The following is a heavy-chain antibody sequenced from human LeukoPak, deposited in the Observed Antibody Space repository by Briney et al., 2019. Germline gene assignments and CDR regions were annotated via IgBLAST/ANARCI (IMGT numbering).Heavy chain of an antibody. CDR2: IRAYNGNT. Sequence: GASVKVSCKASGYTFTSYGISWVRQAPGQGLEWMGWIRAYNGNTNYAQKLQGRVTMTTDTSTSTAYMELRSLRSDDTAVYYCARDRKYPYYDSSGYYPIDYWGQGTLVTVSS. D-gene: IGHD3-22*01. V-gene: IGHV1-18*01. CDR1: GYTFTSYG. J-gene: IGHJ4*02. CDR3: ARDRKYPYYDSSGYYPIDY.